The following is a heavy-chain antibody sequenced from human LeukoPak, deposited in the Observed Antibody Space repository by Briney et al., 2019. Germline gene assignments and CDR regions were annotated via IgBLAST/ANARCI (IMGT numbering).Heavy chain of an antibody. D-gene: IGHD1-7*01. CDR2: IYINGDT. V-gene: IGHV4-4*09. Sequence: AETLSLTCTVSGDSLSSFYWSWIRQAPGKGLECIGFIYINGDTSYNPSLKCRATMSLDTSKNQSSLRLTSLTAADTAVYYCAKTARTFASWGPGTLVTVSS. J-gene: IGHJ5*01. CDR3: AKTARTFAS. CDR1: GDSLSSFY.